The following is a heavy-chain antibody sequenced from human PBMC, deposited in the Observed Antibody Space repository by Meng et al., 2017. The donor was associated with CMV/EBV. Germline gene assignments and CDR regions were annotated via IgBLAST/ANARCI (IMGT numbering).Heavy chain of an antibody. CDR2: IIPIFGTA. J-gene: IGHJ6*02. V-gene: IGHV1-69*05. CDR3: ASIDCSSTSCPMGYYYYGMDV. CDR1: GGTFSSYA. D-gene: IGHD2-2*01. Sequence: SVKVSCKASGGTFSSYAISWVRRAPGQGLEWMGGIIPIFGTANYAQKFQGRVTITTDESTSTAYMELSSLRSEDTAVYYCASIDCSSTSCPMGYYYYGMDVWGQGTTVTVSS.